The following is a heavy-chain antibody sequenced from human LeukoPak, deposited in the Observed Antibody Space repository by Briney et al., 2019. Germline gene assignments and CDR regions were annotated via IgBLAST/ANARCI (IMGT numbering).Heavy chain of an antibody. Sequence: QGGGSLRLSCAASGFTFSSYEMNWVRQAPGKGLEWVSYISSSGSTIYYADSVKGRFTISRDNAKNSLYLQMNSLRAEDTAVYYCARDNAANLVGAADYWGQGTLVTVSS. V-gene: IGHV3-48*03. CDR3: ARDNAANLVGAADY. D-gene: IGHD1-26*01. J-gene: IGHJ4*02. CDR1: GFTFSSYE. CDR2: ISSSGSTI.